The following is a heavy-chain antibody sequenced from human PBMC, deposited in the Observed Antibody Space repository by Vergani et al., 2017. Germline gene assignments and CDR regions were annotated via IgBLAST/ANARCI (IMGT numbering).Heavy chain of an antibody. J-gene: IGHJ5*02. CDR3: ARGALTGKSWFDP. D-gene: IGHD2-8*02. CDR1: GGSISSGSYY. V-gene: IGHV4-61*02. Sequence: QVQLQESGPGLVKPSQTLSLTCTVSGGSISSGSYYWSWIRQPAGKGLEWIGRIYTSGSTNYNPSLKSRVTISVDTSKNQFSLKLSSVTAADTAVYYCARGALTGKSWFDPWGQGTLVTVSS. CDR2: IYTSGST.